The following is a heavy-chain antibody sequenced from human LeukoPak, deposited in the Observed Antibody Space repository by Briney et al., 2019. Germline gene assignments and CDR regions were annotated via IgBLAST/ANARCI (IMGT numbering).Heavy chain of an antibody. J-gene: IGHJ4*02. D-gene: IGHD5-24*01. CDR1: GGSISSGDYY. V-gene: IGHV4-30-4*08. Sequence: PSQTLSLTCTVSGGSISSGDYYWSWIRQPPGKGLEWIGYIYYRGSTYYNPSLKSRVTISVDTSKNQFSLRLSSVTAADTAVYYCARGLGGGYTYFDYWGQGTLVTVSS. CDR2: IYYRGST. CDR3: ARGLGGGYTYFDY.